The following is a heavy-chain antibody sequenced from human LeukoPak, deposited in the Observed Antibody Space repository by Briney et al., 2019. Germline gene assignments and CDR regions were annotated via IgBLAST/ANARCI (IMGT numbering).Heavy chain of an antibody. CDR2: ITPSDGA. CDR3: ARDRYGDGFAHFDY. V-gene: IGHV1-2*02. CDR1: GYTFTAYA. J-gene: IGHJ4*02. Sequence: ASVKVSCKASGYTFTAYAMHWVRQAPGQGLEWMGWITPSDGANYAQKFQGRVTMTRDTSMSTAYMDRNRLTSDDTAVYFCARDRYGDGFAHFDYWGQGTLVTVSS. D-gene: IGHD5-24*01.